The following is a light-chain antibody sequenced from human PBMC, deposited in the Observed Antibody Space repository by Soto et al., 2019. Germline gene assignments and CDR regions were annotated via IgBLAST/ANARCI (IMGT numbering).Light chain of an antibody. J-gene: IGKJ4*01. CDR2: ATS. Sequence: DIGMTQSPSSLSASMGDRVTITCRASQAVDNDLAWFQQKPGQAPKSLIYATSRLQSGVPPRFSGSGSGTEFTLTITSLQPDDFGTYYSLQYTSYPLTFGGGTTVEI. CDR3: LQYTSYPLT. CDR1: QAVDND. V-gene: IGKV1-16*01.